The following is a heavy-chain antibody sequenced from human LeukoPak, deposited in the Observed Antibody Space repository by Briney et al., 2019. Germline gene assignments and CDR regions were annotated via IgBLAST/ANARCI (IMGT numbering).Heavy chain of an antibody. V-gene: IGHV5-51*01. Sequence: KPGESLKISCQGSGYSFTNYWIAWVRQMPGKGLEWMGLIYLRDSDTRYSPSFQGQVTISADKSISTAYLQWSSLKASDTAMYYCARQIIVGATVYYYGMDVWGQGTTVTVSS. D-gene: IGHD1-26*01. CDR1: GYSFTNYW. CDR2: IYLRDSDT. J-gene: IGHJ6*02. CDR3: ARQIIVGATVYYYGMDV.